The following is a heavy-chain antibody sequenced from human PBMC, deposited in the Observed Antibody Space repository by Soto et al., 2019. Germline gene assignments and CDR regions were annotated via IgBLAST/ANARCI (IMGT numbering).Heavy chain of an antibody. D-gene: IGHD2-2*01. CDR1: GFSLSTSGVG. J-gene: IGHJ4*02. Sequence: QITLKESGPTLVKPTQTLTLTCTFSGFSLSTSGVGVGWIRQPPGKALEWLAFIYWDDDNRYSPYLKSRLTITTDTSKNQVLLTMTNMDPVDTATYYCARTSVNWGSRGLVDYWGQGTLVTVSS. V-gene: IGHV2-5*02. CDR2: IYWDDDN. CDR3: ARTSVNWGSRGLVDY.